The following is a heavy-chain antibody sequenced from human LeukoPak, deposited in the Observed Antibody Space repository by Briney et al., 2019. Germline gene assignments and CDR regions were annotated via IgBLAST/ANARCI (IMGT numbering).Heavy chain of an antibody. CDR3: ARRGCSATSCSPYYFDY. CDR2: ISPSDSDA. Sequence: GESLKIPCKGSGYTFTNHWIGWVRQMPGQGLEWMGIISPSDSDASYSPSFQGQVTISVDKSIYTAYLQWSSLKASDTAMYYCARRGCSATSCSPYYFDYWGQGTLVTVSS. J-gene: IGHJ4*02. V-gene: IGHV5-51*01. D-gene: IGHD2-2*01. CDR1: GYTFTNHW.